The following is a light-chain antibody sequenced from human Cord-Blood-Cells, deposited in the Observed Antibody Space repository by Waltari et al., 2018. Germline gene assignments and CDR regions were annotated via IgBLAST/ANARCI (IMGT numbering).Light chain of an antibody. CDR1: QSVSSSY. J-gene: IGKJ1*01. Sequence: ENVLTQSPGTLSLSPGERATLSCRASQSVSSSYLAWYQQKPGQAPRLLIYCASSRATGIPDRFSGSGSGTDFTLTISRLEPEDFAVYYCQQYGSSPAFGQGTKVEIK. V-gene: IGKV3-20*01. CDR2: CAS. CDR3: QQYGSSPA.